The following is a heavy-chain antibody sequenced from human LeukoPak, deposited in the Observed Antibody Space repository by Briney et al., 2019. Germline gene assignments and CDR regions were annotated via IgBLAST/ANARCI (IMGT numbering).Heavy chain of an antibody. D-gene: IGHD6-13*01. V-gene: IGHV4-59*08. J-gene: IGHJ4*02. CDR1: GGSMSFYY. Sequence: SETLSLTCTVSGGSMSFYYWSWIRQSPGKGLECIGYIYYSGSTYYNPSLKSRVTISVDTSKNQFSLYLDSVTAADTVVYYCARRAGIGQAYFDYLGQGTLVTVSS. CDR2: IYYSGST. CDR3: ARRAGIGQAYFDY.